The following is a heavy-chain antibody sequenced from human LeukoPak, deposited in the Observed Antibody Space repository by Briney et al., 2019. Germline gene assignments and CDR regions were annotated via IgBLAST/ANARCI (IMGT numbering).Heavy chain of an antibody. CDR1: GFTFSSYS. J-gene: IGHJ3*02. D-gene: IGHD6-6*01. CDR3: ARASRGSSVAFDI. V-gene: IGHV3-21*01. CDR2: ISSSSSYI. Sequence: GGTLRLSCAASGFTFSSYSMNWVRQAPGKGLEWVSSISSSSSYIYYADSVKGRFTISRDNAKNSLYLQMNSLRAEDTAVYYCARASRGSSVAFDIWGQGTMVTVSS.